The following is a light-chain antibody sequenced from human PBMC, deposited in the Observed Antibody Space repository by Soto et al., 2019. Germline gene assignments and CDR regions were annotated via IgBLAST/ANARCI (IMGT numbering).Light chain of an antibody. CDR1: QRVSSN. CDR3: QQNNTWRT. CDR2: GAS. J-gene: IGKJ1*01. V-gene: IGKV3-15*01. Sequence: YPTTLSVTPGGRATLSCRASQRVSSNSARHQPNPGQAPRLLIYGASPRATGIPARFSGSVSGTEFTLTSSSLQSEDFPIYYCQQNNTWRTCGQGTRWIS.